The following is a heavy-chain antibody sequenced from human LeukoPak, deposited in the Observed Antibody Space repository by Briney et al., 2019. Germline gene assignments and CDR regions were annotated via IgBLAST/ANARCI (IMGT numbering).Heavy chain of an antibody. CDR2: LNPSGGRT. D-gene: IGHD5-18*01. J-gene: IGHJ4*02. V-gene: IGHV1-46*01. Sequence: ASVKVSCKAFGYTFTSHYMHWVRQAPGQGLEWMGILNPSGGRTTYAQKFKGRVTMTSDTSTSTVYMELSSLRSEDTAVYYCARDLIVDTVMGLFDYWGQGTLVTVSS. CDR1: GYTFTSHY. CDR3: ARDLIVDTVMGLFDY.